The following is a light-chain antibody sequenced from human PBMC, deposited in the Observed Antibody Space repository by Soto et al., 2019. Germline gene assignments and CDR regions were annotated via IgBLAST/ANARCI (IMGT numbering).Light chain of an antibody. CDR2: GAS. CDR3: QQYNNWPPLT. Sequence: ELVMPQSPATLSVSPGERATLSCRASQSVSSNLAWYQQKPGQAPRLLIYGASTRATVIPARFSGSVSGTEFTLTISSLQSEDFAVYYCQQYNNWPPLTFGGGTKVEIK. V-gene: IGKV3-15*01. J-gene: IGKJ4*01. CDR1: QSVSSN.